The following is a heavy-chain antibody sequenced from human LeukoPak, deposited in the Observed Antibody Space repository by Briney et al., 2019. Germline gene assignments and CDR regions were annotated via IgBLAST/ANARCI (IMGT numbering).Heavy chain of an antibody. D-gene: IGHD1-7*01. V-gene: IGHV3-33*01. J-gene: IGHJ5*02. CDR2: VWYEGTNK. CDR1: GFTFSNYG. Sequence: GRSLSLSCAVSGFTFSNYGMLGVRQSPGKGLEWVAVVWYEGTNKYYADSGQGRFTISRDNSKNTLYLQMDSLRADDTAMYYCARQGGLGNYATASWFDPWGQGTLVTVSP. CDR3: ARQGGLGNYATASWFDP.